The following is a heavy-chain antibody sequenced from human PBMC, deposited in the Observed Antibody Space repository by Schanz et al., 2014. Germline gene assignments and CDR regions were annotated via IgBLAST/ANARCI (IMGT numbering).Heavy chain of an antibody. CDR1: GFTFSNYA. Sequence: EVQLLESGGGLVQPGGSLRLSCAASGFTFSNYAMGWVRQTPGKGLEWVSTLSGSGAGTFYADSVKGRFTISRDNSKNSVSLQMDSLRPEDTAVYFCAKDRGDGYSNGILQYWGLGTLVTVSS. D-gene: IGHD5-18*01. J-gene: IGHJ4*02. CDR2: LSGSGAGT. V-gene: IGHV3-23*01. CDR3: AKDRGDGYSNGILQY.